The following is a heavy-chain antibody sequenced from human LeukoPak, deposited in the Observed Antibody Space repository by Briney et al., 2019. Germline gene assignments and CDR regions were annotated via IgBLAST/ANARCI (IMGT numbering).Heavy chain of an antibody. CDR3: AREDCSSTSCYFDYYYGMDV. CDR2: IIPIFGTA. D-gene: IGHD2-2*01. V-gene: IGHV1-69*13. Sequence: ASVKVSCKASGGTFSSYAISWVRQAPGQGLEWMGGIIPIFGTANYAQKFQGRVTITADESTSTAYMELSSLRSEDTAVYYCAREDCSSTSCYFDYYYGMDVWGQGTTVTVSS. CDR1: GGTFSSYA. J-gene: IGHJ6*02.